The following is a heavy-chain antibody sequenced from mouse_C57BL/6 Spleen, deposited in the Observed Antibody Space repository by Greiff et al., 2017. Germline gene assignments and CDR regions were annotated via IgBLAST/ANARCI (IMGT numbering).Heavy chain of an antibody. Sequence: QVQLQQSGPELVKPGASVKISCKASGYAFSSSWMNWVKQRPGKGLEWIGRIYPGDGDTNYNGKFKGKATLTADKSSSTAYMQLSSLTSEDSAVYFCARYGNGPFDVWGTGTTVTVSS. J-gene: IGHJ1*03. D-gene: IGHD2-1*01. CDR2: IYPGDGDT. CDR1: GYAFSSSW. V-gene: IGHV1-82*01. CDR3: ARYGNGPFDV.